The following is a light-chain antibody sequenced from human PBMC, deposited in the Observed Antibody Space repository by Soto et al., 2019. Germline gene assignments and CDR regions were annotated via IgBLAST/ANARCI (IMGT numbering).Light chain of an antibody. CDR2: AAS. Sequence: AIRMTQSPSSLSASTGDRVTITCRASQGISSYLAWYQQKPGKAPKLLIYAASTLQSGVPSRFSGSGSGTDFTLTISCLQSEDFATYYYQQYYSYPSFGQGTKLEIK. CDR1: QGISSY. CDR3: QQYYSYPS. J-gene: IGKJ2*01. V-gene: IGKV1-8*01.